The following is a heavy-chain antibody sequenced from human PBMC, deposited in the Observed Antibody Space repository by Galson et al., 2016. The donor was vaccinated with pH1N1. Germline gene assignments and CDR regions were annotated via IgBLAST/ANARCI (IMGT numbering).Heavy chain of an antibody. CDR2: IFASGST. V-gene: IGHV4-4*07. CDR1: GGSISSYY. CDR3: ASEDLVLGEGWTYGLDV. D-gene: IGHD2-8*01. J-gene: IGHJ6*02. Sequence: ETLSLTCTVSGGSISSYYWSWIRQPAGKGLEWIGRIFASGSTIYSPSLKSRVSMSVDTSKNQFSLKMSSLTAADTAVYYCASEDLVLGEGWTYGLDVWGQGTTVTVSS.